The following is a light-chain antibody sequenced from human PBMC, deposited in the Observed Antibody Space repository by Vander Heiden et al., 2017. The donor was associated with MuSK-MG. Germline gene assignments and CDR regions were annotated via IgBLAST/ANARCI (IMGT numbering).Light chain of an antibody. CDR1: QGVSSSY. CDR2: GAS. Sequence: ELVLTPSPGTLSLSPGERATLSCRASQGVSSSYLAWYQQKPGLAPRLLIYGASSRATGLPDRSSASAYGTDFTLTISRLEPEDFTVYYCTLCGRAPMHTFGQGTKLEIK. J-gene: IGKJ2*01. V-gene: IGKV3-20*01. CDR3: TLCGRAPMHT.